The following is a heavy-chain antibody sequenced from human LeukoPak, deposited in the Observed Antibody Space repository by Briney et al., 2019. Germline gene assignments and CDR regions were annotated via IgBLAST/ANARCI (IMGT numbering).Heavy chain of an antibody. CDR1: GFTFDDYA. Sequence: GGSLRLSCAASGFTFDDYAMPWVRQAPGKGLEWVSGISWNSSSIGYADSVKGRFTISRDNAKNSLYLQMNSLRAEDTALYYCAKDIPRFGELVFLSMDVWGQGTTVTVSS. V-gene: IGHV3-9*01. CDR2: ISWNSSSI. D-gene: IGHD3-10*01. CDR3: AKDIPRFGELVFLSMDV. J-gene: IGHJ6*02.